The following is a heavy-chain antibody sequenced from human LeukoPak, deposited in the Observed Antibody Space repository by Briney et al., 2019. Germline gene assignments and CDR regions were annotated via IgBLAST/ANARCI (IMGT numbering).Heavy chain of an antibody. V-gene: IGHV4-59*01. J-gene: IGHJ4*02. Sequence: PSETLSLTCTVSGGSISSYYWSWIRQPPGKGLEWIGYIYYSGSTNYNPSLKSRVTISVDTSKNQFSLKLSSVTAADTAVYYCGRGKGGLSLFDYLGQGTLVTVSS. CDR3: GRGKGGLSLFDY. D-gene: IGHD3-16*01. CDR1: GGSISSYY. CDR2: IYYSGST.